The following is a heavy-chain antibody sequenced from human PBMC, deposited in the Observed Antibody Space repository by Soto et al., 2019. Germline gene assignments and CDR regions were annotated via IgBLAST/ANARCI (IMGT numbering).Heavy chain of an antibody. D-gene: IGHD1-1*01. CDR2: ISGSGGST. CDR1: GFTFSSYA. CDR3: AKQLQLERKYYYYYMDV. Sequence: EVQLLESGGGLVQPGGSLRLSCAASGFTFSSYAMSWVRQAPGKGLEWVSAISGSGGSTYYADSVKGRFTISRDNSKNTLYLQMNSLRAEDTAVYYCAKQLQLERKYYYYYMDVWGKGTTVTVSS. J-gene: IGHJ6*03. V-gene: IGHV3-23*01.